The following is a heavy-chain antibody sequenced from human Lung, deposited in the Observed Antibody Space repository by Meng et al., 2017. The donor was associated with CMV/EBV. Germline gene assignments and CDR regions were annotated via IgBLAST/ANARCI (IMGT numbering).Heavy chain of an antibody. CDR1: GGTFSSYA. CDR3: AGGNYCYYRCYGMDV. CDR2: IIPIFGTA. V-gene: IGHV1-69*05. D-gene: IGHD1-7*01. Sequence: SXXVSXKASGGTFSSYAISWVRQAPGQGLEWPGGIIPIFGTANYAQKFQVKVTITTDESTSTAYMELGSLRSEDTAVYYCAGGNYCYYRCYGMDVWGQGTTVTFSS. J-gene: IGHJ6*02.